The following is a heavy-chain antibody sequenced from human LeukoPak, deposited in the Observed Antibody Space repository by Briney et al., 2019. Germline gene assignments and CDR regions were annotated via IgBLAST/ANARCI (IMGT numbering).Heavy chain of an antibody. D-gene: IGHD1-1*01. Sequence: GGSLRLSCAASGFTFSDSYMSWIRQTPGKGLEWLSYISGSSTDIYYADSVKGRITISRDNAKNSLYLQMNSLRAEDTSVYFCVEGSGTNGGIWGQGTLVTVSS. V-gene: IGHV3-11*04. CDR3: VEGSGTNGGI. CDR2: ISGSSTDI. CDR1: GFTFSDSY. J-gene: IGHJ4*02.